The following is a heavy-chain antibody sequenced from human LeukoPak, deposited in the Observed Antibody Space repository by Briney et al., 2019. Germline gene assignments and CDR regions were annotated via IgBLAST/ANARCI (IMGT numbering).Heavy chain of an antibody. J-gene: IGHJ3*02. Sequence: SETLSLTCTVSGGSISSYYWSWIRQPPGKGLEWIGYIYHSGSTYYNPSLKSRVTISVDRSKNQFSLKLSSVTAADTAVYYCARDTGWFSFDIWGQGTMVTVSS. CDR2: IYHSGST. V-gene: IGHV4-59*12. CDR1: GGSISSYY. CDR3: ARDTGWFSFDI. D-gene: IGHD2-15*01.